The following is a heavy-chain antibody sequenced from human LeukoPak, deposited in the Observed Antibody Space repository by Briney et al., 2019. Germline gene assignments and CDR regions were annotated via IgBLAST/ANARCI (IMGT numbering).Heavy chain of an antibody. CDR2: IYYSGST. D-gene: IGHD4-11*01. CDR3: ARNPTDYSNYVYYYGMDV. J-gene: IGHJ6*02. CDR1: GGSISSYY. Sequence: PSETLSLTCTVSGGSISSYYWSWIRQPPGEGLEWIGYIYYSGSTNYNPSLKSRVTISVDTSKNQFSLKLSSVTAADTAVYYCARNPTDYSNYVYYYGMDVWGQGTTVTVSS. V-gene: IGHV4-59*08.